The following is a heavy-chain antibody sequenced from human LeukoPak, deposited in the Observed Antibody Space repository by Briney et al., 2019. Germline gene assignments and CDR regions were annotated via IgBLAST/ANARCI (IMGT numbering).Heavy chain of an antibody. Sequence: SETLSLTCTVSGGSISTYYWSWIRQPPGKGLEWIAYIYYSGSTNYNPSLKSRVTISVDTSKNQFSLKLSSVTAADTAVYYCARESPLTMVRGVIIVIDYWGQGTLVTVSS. J-gene: IGHJ4*02. CDR2: IYYSGST. D-gene: IGHD3-10*01. V-gene: IGHV4-59*08. CDR1: GGSISTYY. CDR3: ARESPLTMVRGVIIVIDY.